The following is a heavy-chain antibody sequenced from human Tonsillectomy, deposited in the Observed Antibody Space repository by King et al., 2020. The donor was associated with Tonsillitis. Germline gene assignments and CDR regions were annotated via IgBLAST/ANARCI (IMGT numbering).Heavy chain of an antibody. Sequence: VQLVESGGGLVKPGGSLRLSCPTSGFTFSLYDMNWVRQAPGRGLAWVSSISGSRTNIYYADSVRGRFTISRDNARNSLYLQMDSLRAEDTAVYYCAKDKGAHYYDSGRGAFDIWGQGTMVTVSS. D-gene: IGHD3-22*01. CDR3: AKDKGAHYYDSGRGAFDI. CDR2: ISGSRTNI. J-gene: IGHJ3*02. V-gene: IGHV3-21*01. CDR1: GFTFSLYD.